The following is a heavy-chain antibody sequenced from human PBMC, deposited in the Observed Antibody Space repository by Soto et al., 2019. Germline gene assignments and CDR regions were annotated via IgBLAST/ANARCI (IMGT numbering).Heavy chain of an antibody. Sequence: GGSLRLSCAASGSTFSSYSMNWVRQAPGKGLEWVSSISSSSSYIYYADSVKGRFTISRDNAKNSPYLQMNSLRAEDTAVYYCARDYYGSGSRVDYYGMDVWGQGTTVTVSS. J-gene: IGHJ6*02. D-gene: IGHD3-10*01. V-gene: IGHV3-21*01. CDR2: ISSSSSYI. CDR3: ARDYYGSGSRVDYYGMDV. CDR1: GSTFSSYS.